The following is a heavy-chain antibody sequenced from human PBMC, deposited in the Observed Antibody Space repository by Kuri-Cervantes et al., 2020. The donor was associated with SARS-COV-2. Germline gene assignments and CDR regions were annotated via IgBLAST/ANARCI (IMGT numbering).Heavy chain of an antibody. CDR2: ISSSSSYI. CDR1: GFTFSSYS. J-gene: IGHJ6*03. D-gene: IGHD6-6*01. CDR3: AAASGHLVPYYFYMDV. Sequence: GGSLRLSCAASGFTFSSYSMNWVRQAPGKGLEWVSSISSSSSYIYYADSVEGRFTISRDNAKNSLYLQMNSLRAEDTAVYYCAAASGHLVPYYFYMDVWGEGTTVTVSS. V-gene: IGHV3-21*01.